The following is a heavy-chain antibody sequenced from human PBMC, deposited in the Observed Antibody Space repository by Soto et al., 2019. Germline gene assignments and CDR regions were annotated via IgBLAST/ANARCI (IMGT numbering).Heavy chain of an antibody. D-gene: IGHD6-25*01. CDR2: MNPSNGNT. CDR3: ARRKERSGPYYLDL. V-gene: IGHV1-8*01. Sequence: ASVKVSCXASGFTFITYDISWVRQAGQGLEWMGWMNPSNGNTGYAQKFRGRLTMTRNTSISTAYMELSTLRSDDSAVYFCARRKERSGPYYLDLWGQGTLVTVSS. CDR1: GFTFITYD. J-gene: IGHJ4*02.